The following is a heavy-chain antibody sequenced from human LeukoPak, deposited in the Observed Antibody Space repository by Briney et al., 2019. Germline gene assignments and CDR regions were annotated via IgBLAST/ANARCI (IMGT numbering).Heavy chain of an antibody. CDR2: IYSSGTT. CDR1: GGSIRGFY. Sequence: SETLSLTCTLSGGSIRGFYWNWIRQPPGKGLEWIGHIYSSGTTDYNPSLKSRLTISVDTSKSQFSLKLASVTAAETAVYYCARAGGGCSRASCPIPYYGLDVWGQGTTVTVSS. CDR3: ARAGGGCSRASCPIPYYGLDV. J-gene: IGHJ6*02. D-gene: IGHD2-2*01. V-gene: IGHV4-59*01.